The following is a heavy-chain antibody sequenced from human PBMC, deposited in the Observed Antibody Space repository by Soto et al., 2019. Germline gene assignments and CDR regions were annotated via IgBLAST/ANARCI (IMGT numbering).Heavy chain of an antibody. D-gene: IGHD3-22*01. CDR1: GYIFTNYW. CDR2: IYPGDSDT. CDR3: ASLSYYDSSGAFDY. Sequence: PGESLKISRQGSGYIFTNYWIGWVRQMPGKGLEWMGIIYPGDSDTKYSPSFQGQVTISADKSITTAYLQWSSRKASDTAMYYCASLSYYDSSGAFDYWGQGTLVTVSS. J-gene: IGHJ4*02. V-gene: IGHV5-51*01.